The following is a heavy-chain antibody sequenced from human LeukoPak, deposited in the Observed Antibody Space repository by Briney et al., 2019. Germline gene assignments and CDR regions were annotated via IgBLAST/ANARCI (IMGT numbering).Heavy chain of an antibody. CDR1: GYTFSSYW. CDR2: IDPDDSDT. CDR3: ARLGCSSTSCYAGLAPFDY. J-gene: IGHJ4*02. Sequence: GESLKISCKGSGYTFSSYWIAWVRQMPEKGLEWMGIIDPDDSDTRYSPSFQGQVTISADKSINTAYLHWSSLKASDTAMYYCARLGCSSTSCYAGLAPFDYWGQGTLVTVSS. V-gene: IGHV5-51*01. D-gene: IGHD2-2*01.